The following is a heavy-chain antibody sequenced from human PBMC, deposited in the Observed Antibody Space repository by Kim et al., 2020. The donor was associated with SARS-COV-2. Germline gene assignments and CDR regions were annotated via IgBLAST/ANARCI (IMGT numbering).Heavy chain of an antibody. CDR3: ARSHDYGDYFDY. CDR1: GFTFSSYA. CDR2: ISYDGSNK. J-gene: IGHJ4*02. D-gene: IGHD4-17*01. Sequence: GGSLRLSCAASGFTFSSYAMHWVRQAPGKGLEWVAVISYDGSNKYYADSVKGRFTISRDNSKNTLYLQMNSLRAEDTAVYYCARSHDYGDYFDYWGQGTLVTVSS. V-gene: IGHV3-30*04.